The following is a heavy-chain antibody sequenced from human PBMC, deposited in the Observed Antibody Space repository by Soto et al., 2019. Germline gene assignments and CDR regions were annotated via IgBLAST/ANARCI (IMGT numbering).Heavy chain of an antibody. CDR1: GFTFSSYA. CDR2: ISYDGSNK. Sequence: QVQLVESGGGVVQPGRSLRLFCAASGFTFSSYAMHWVRQAPGKGLEWVAVISYDGSNKYYADSVKGRFTISRDNSKNTLYLQMNSLRAEDTAVYYCARDPVGPDPYYYDSSGYYRTTFDYWGQGTLVTVSS. D-gene: IGHD3-22*01. J-gene: IGHJ4*02. V-gene: IGHV3-30-3*01. CDR3: ARDPVGPDPYYYDSSGYYRTTFDY.